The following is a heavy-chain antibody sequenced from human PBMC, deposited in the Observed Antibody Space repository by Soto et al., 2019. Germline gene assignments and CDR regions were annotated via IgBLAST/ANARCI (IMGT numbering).Heavy chain of an antibody. CDR2: ISPIIGII. CDR1: GGTFSTYT. Sequence: QVQLVQSGAELKKPGSSVKVSCKASGGTFSTYTITWVRQAPGQGLEWMGRISPIIGIINYAQKFQGRVTISADKFTGTAYMELTGLRSDDTTVYYCAGDPDSHYNDSHASSYPWGQGTLVTVST. D-gene: IGHD4-4*01. V-gene: IGHV1-69*08. CDR3: AGDPDSHYNDSHASSYP. J-gene: IGHJ5*02.